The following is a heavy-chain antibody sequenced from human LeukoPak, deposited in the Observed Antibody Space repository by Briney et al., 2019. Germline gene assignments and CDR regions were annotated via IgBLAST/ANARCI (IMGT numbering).Heavy chain of an antibody. V-gene: IGHV1-18*04. CDR1: GYTFTGYY. Sequence: GASVKVSCKASGYTFTGYYMHWVRQAPGQGLEWMGWISPHNGDINYAQKLQGRVTMTTDTSTSTAYMELRSLRSDDTAVYYCVRDVVVVSATAPAKRDYWGQGTLVTVSS. D-gene: IGHD2-15*01. CDR2: ISPHNGDI. J-gene: IGHJ4*02. CDR3: VRDVVVVSATAPAKRDY.